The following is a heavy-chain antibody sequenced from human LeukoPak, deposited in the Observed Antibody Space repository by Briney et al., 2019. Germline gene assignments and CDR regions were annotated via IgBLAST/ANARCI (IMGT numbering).Heavy chain of an antibody. D-gene: IGHD2-2*01. V-gene: IGHV4-31*03. CDR2: INYSGST. J-gene: IGHJ5*02. CDR3: ARVHLPAANQYNLFDP. Sequence: SETLSLTCTVSGGSISSGGYYWSWIRQHPGKGLNWIGYINYSGSTYSNPSIKSRVTVSVDTTKNHFYLKLSSVTAAATAVCYSARVHLPAANQYNLFDPWGQGTLVTVSS. CDR1: GGSISSGGYY.